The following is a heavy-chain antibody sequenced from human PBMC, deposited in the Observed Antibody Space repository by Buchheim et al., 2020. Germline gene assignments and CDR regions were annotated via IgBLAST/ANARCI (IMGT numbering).Heavy chain of an antibody. CDR2: IYSGGST. Sequence: EVQLVESGGGLVQPGGSLRLSCAASGFTVSSNYMSWVRQAPGKGLEWVSVIYSGGSTYYADSVKGRFTISRDNSKNTLYLQMNSLRAEDTAVYYCARQPPSIVGARGGLDYWGQGTL. V-gene: IGHV3-66*04. CDR3: ARQPPSIVGARGGLDY. J-gene: IGHJ4*02. CDR1: GFTVSSNY. D-gene: IGHD1-26*01.